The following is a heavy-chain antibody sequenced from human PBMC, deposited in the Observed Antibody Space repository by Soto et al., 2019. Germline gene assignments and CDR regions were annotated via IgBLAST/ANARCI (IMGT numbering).Heavy chain of an antibody. D-gene: IGHD3-22*01. J-gene: IGHJ5*02. CDR2: IYYSGST. Sequence: PSETLSLTCTVSGGSISSYYWSWIRQPPGKGLEWIGYIYYSGSTNYNPSLKSRVTISVDTSKNQFSLKLSSVTAADTAVYYCARHAGFYYDSTTIDPWGQGTLVTVSS. CDR3: ARHAGFYYDSTTIDP. CDR1: GGSISSYY. V-gene: IGHV4-59*08.